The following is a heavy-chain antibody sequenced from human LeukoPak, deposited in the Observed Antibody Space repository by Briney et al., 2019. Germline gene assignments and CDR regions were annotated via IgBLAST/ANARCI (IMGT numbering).Heavy chain of an antibody. CDR2: IYYSGST. CDR3: ARLAGGSYGPLTPFDY. V-gene: IGHV4-59*08. D-gene: IGHD1-26*01. J-gene: IGHJ4*02. Sequence: SETLSLTCTVSGGSISSYYWSWIRPPPGKGLEWIGDIYYSGSTNYNPSLKSRVTISVNTSRNQFSLRLSSVTAADTAVYYSARLAGGSYGPLTPFDYWGQGTLVTVSS. CDR1: GGSISSYY.